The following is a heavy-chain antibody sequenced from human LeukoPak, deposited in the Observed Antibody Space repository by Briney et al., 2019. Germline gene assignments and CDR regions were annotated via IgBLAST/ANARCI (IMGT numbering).Heavy chain of an antibody. Sequence: QPGGSLRLSCAASGFTFSSYAMSWVRQAPGKGLEWVSAISGSGGSTYYADSVKGRFTISRDNAKNSLYLQMNSLRAEDTALYYCARDAPEGGNSVPIVYYYMDVWGKGTTVTVSS. CDR1: GFTFSSYA. CDR3: ARDAPEGGNSVPIVYYYMDV. D-gene: IGHD4-23*01. CDR2: ISGSGGST. V-gene: IGHV3-23*01. J-gene: IGHJ6*03.